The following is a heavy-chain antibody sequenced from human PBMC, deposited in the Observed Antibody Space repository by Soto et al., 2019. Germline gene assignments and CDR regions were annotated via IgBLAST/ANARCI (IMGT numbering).Heavy chain of an antibody. CDR3: ARVVVAATQIDY. J-gene: IGHJ4*02. CDR1: GGSISSGGYY. CDR2: IYYSGST. V-gene: IGHV4-31*03. Sequence: QVQLQESCPGLVKPSQTLSLTCTVSGGSISSGGYYWSWIRQHPGKGLEWIGYIYYSGSTYYNPSLKSRVTISVDTSKNQFSLKLSPVTAADTAVYYCARVVVAATQIDYWGQGTLVTVSS. D-gene: IGHD2-15*01.